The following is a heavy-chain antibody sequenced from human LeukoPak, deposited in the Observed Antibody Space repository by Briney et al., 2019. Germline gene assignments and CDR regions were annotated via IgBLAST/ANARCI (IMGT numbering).Heavy chain of an antibody. CDR1: GFTFTNYA. CDR3: VKDEVSQNGVRATYFDY. CDR2: ISSNGGST. J-gene: IGHJ4*02. D-gene: IGHD1-1*01. Sequence: GGSLRLSCSASGFTFTNYAMHWVRQAPGKGLEYVSAISSNGGSTYYADSVKGRFTISRDNSKNTLYLQMSSLRAEDTAVYYCVKDEVSQNGVRATYFDYWGQGTLVTVSS. V-gene: IGHV3-64D*06.